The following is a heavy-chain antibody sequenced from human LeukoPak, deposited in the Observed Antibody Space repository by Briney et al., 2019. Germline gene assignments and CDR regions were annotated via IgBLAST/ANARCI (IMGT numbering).Heavy chain of an antibody. CDR2: VHPNSGNT. Sequence: ASVKVSCKTSGYPFTTYEINWVRQAAGQGLEWMGWVHPNSGNTAYAQKFQGRVTMTRDTSISTAYMELSSPRSEDTAVYYCARSDRGYDPIDYYGMDVWGQGTTVTVSS. D-gene: IGHD5-12*01. CDR3: ARSDRGYDPIDYYGMDV. V-gene: IGHV1-8*01. CDR1: GYPFTTYE. J-gene: IGHJ6*02.